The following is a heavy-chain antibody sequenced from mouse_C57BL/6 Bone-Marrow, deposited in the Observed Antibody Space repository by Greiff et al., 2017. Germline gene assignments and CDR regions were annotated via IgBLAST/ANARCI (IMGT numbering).Heavy chain of an antibody. CDR1: GFTFSSYT. D-gene: IGHD1-1*01. CDR3: ARRGTTVVATDAMDY. J-gene: IGHJ4*01. V-gene: IGHV5-9*01. Sequence: ESGGGLVKPGGSLKLSCAASGFTFSSYTMSWVRQTPEKRLEWVATISGGGGNTYYPDSVKGRFTISRDNAKNTLYLQMSSLRSEDTALYYCARRGTTVVATDAMDYWGQGTSVTVSS. CDR2: ISGGGGNT.